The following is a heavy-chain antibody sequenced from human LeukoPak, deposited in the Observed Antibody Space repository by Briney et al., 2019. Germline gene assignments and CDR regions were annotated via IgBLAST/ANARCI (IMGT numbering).Heavy chain of an antibody. CDR3: AKDLGYCTNGVCYTEYYFDY. D-gene: IGHD2-8*01. CDR1: GFTFSSYA. CDR2: ISGSGGST. Sequence: SGGSLRLSCAASGFTFSSYAMSWVRQAPGKGLEWVSAISGSGGSTYYADSVKGRFTISRDNSKNMLYLQMNSLRAEDTAVYYCAKDLGYCTNGVCYTEYYFDYWGQGTLVTVSS. V-gene: IGHV3-23*01. J-gene: IGHJ4*02.